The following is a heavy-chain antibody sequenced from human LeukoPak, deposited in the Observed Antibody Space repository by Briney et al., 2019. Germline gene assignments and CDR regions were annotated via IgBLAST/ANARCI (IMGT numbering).Heavy chain of an antibody. CDR2: IYYSGST. CDR1: GGSISSSSYY. D-gene: IGHD6-13*01. Sequence: KPSETLSLTCTVSGGSISSSSYYWGWIRQPPGKGLEWIGSIYYSGSTYYNPSLKSRVTISVDTSKNQFSLKLSSVTAADTAVYYCARDPAAGMDYWGQGTLVTVSS. J-gene: IGHJ4*02. CDR3: ARDPAAGMDY. V-gene: IGHV4-39*07.